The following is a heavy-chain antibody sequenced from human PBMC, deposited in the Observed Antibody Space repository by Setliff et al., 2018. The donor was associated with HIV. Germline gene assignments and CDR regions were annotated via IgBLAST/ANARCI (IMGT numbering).Heavy chain of an antibody. Sequence: PSETLSLTCTVSGDSIIDSYWSWIRQHPGKGLEWIGYIYYSGSTYYSPSLKSRVTISEDTSKNQFSLKMRSVTAADTAVYYCATSPAGEILGSRPFYFDYWGQGTLVTVSS. J-gene: IGHJ4*02. CDR1: GDSIIDSY. CDR2: IYYSGST. V-gene: IGHV4-59*06. CDR3: ATSPAGEILGSRPFYFDY. D-gene: IGHD3-10*01.